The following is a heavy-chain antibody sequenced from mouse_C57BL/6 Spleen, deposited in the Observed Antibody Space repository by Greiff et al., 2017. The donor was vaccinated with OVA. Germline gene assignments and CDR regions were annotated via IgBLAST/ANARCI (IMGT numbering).Heavy chain of an antibody. CDR3: AREDGYYLVAY. V-gene: IGHV1-82*01. CDR2: IYPGDGDT. CDR1: GYAFSSSW. D-gene: IGHD2-3*01. Sequence: VQLQQSGPELVKPGASVKISCKASGYAFSSSWMNWVKQRPGKGLEWIGRIYPGDGDTNYNGKFKGKATLTADKSSSTAYMQLSSLTSEDSAVYFCAREDGYYLVAYWGQGTLVTVSA. J-gene: IGHJ3*01.